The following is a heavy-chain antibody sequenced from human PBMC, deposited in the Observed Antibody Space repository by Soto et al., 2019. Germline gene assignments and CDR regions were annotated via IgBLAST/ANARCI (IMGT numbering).Heavy chain of an antibody. CDR3: AKERGYSGYDALDY. Sequence: GGSLRLSCAASRFSFSLYAMSWVHQAPGKGLEWVSALSGAGGNTYYADSVRGRFTISRDNSKNTLYLQMNSLRAEDTAVYYCAKERGYSGYDALDYWGQGTLVTVSS. V-gene: IGHV3-23*01. D-gene: IGHD5-12*01. CDR1: RFSFSLYA. CDR2: LSGAGGNT. J-gene: IGHJ4*02.